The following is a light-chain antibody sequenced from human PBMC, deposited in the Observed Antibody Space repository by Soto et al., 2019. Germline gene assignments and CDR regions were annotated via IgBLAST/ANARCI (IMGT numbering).Light chain of an antibody. CDR1: DSDVGAYTS. CDR2: EVS. V-gene: IGLV2-14*01. Sequence: QSALAQPASVSGSPGQSITISCIGSDSDVGAYTSVSWYQQQPGKAPKLLIYEVSNWPSGVSRRFSGSKSGNTASLTISGLQAEDEAHYYCSSYTSDNRDYVFGTGTKVTVL. J-gene: IGLJ1*01. CDR3: SSYTSDNRDYV.